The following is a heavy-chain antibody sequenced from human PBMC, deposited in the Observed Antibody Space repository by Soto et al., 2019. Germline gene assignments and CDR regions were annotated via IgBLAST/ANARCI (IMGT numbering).Heavy chain of an antibody. V-gene: IGHV1-69*02. D-gene: IGHD3-22*01. J-gene: IGHJ4*02. Sequence: SVKVSCKASGGTFSSYTISWVRQAPGQGLEWMGRIIPILGMANYAQKFQGRVTMTRNTSISTAYMELSSLRSEDTAFYYCARAHYYDSSGYYPNFDYWGQGTLVTVSS. CDR3: ARAHYYDSSGYYPNFDY. CDR2: IIPILGMA. CDR1: GGTFSSYT.